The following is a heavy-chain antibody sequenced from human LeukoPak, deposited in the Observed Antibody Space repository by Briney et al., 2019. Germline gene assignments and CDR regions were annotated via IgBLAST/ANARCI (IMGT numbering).Heavy chain of an antibody. D-gene: IGHD5-12*01. V-gene: IGHV3-23*01. CDR1: RFTFSSYA. Sequence: PGGSLRLSCAASRFTFSSYAMSWVRQAPGKGLEWVSAISGSGGSTYYADSVKGRFTISRDNSKNTLYLQMNSLRAEDTAVYYCAKDPWIVATIADAFDIWGQGTMVTVSS. CDR3: AKDPWIVATIADAFDI. J-gene: IGHJ3*02. CDR2: ISGSGGST.